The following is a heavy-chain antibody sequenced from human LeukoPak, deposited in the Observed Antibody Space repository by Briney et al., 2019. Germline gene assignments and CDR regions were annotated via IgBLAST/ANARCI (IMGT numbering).Heavy chain of an antibody. V-gene: IGHV4-59*01. J-gene: IGHJ4*02. CDR1: GESLSGFY. D-gene: IGHD5-12*01. CDR2: IYDSGST. CDR3: ARVRGYNYLISTFDS. Sequence: PPETLSLTCTLSGESLSGFYWTWIRQHPGTPMEWTGYIYDSGSTNYNPSLKSRVTISVDTSKNQFSLKLSSVTAADTAVYYCARVRGYNYLISTFDSWGQGTLVPVSS.